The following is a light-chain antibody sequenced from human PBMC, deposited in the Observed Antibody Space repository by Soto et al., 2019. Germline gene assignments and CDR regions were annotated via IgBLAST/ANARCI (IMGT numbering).Light chain of an antibody. J-gene: IGKJ4*01. CDR2: GAS. V-gene: IGKV3-15*01. Sequence: EIVMTQSPATLSVSPGERATLSCRASRNINRKLAWYHQKPGKAPRLLISGASTRATGSPARFSGRWSGTAVTLTISSLQSEDFAVYYCQQYYDYPPLIVGGGTKVEIK. CDR3: QQYYDYPPLI. CDR1: RNINRK.